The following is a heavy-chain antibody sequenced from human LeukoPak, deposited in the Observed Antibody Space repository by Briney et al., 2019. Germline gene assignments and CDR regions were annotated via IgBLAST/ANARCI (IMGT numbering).Heavy chain of an antibody. D-gene: IGHD6-13*01. CDR3: ARDLSAAADYYYGMDV. Sequence: GASVKVSCKASGYTFTSYYMHWVRQAPGQGLEWMGIINPSGGSTSYAQKFQGRVTMTRDTSTSTVYMELSSLGSEDTAVYYCARDLSAAADYYYGMDVWGQGTTVTVSS. CDR2: INPSGGST. CDR1: GYTFTSYY. V-gene: IGHV1-46*01. J-gene: IGHJ6*02.